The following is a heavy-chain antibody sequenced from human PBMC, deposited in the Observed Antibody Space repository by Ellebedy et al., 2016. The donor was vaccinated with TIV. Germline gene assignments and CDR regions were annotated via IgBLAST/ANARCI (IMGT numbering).Heavy chain of an antibody. CDR3: ATLAGVHLWYFDY. V-gene: IGHV3-23*05. J-gene: IGHJ4*02. Sequence: GESLKISCVASGFTFSSYAMSWVRQAPGKGLEWVSAIDKSGYSTYYADSVKGRFTISRDNSKNTLYLQMNRLRAEDTAVYYCATLAGVHLWYFDYWGQGTLVTVSS. D-gene: IGHD2-21*01. CDR2: IDKSGYST. CDR1: GFTFSSYA.